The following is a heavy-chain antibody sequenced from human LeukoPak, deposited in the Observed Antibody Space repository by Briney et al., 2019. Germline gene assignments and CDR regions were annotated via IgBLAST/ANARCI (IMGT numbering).Heavy chain of an antibody. CDR2: IWYDGSNK. J-gene: IGHJ3*02. V-gene: IGHV3-33*01. CDR1: GFTFSSYG. CDR3: ARVWDYSSSWYANSFDI. D-gene: IGHD6-13*01. Sequence: GGSLRLSCAASGFTFSSYGMHWVRQAPGKGLEWVAVIWYDGSNKYYADSVKGRFTISRDNSKNTLYLQMNSLRAEDTAVYYCARVWDYSSSWYANSFDIWGQGTMVTVSS.